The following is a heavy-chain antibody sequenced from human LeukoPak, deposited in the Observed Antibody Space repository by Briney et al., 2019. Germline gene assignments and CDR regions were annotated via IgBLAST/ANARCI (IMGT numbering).Heavy chain of an antibody. V-gene: IGHV4-59*01. CDR3: ARLKCISTTCPSRYVMDV. Sequence: PSETLSLTCSVSGGSLSSYYWSWVRQPPGKGLEYIGYIYYSGSTNYNPSLKSPVAISVDTSTEQFSLNLTTVSAVSTPVYYCARLKCISTTCPSRYVMDVWGQGTTVTVSS. CDR1: GGSLSSYY. CDR2: IYYSGST. J-gene: IGHJ6*02. D-gene: IGHD2-2*01.